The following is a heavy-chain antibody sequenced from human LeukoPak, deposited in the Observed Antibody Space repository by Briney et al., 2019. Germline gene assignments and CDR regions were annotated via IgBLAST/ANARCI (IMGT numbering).Heavy chain of an antibody. J-gene: IGHJ6*02. V-gene: IGHV3-48*03. Sequence: GGSLRLSCAASGSTFSSYEMNWVRQAPGKGLEWISYISSSGRTIYYADSVKGRFTISRDNAKNSLYLQMNSLRVEDTAVYYCARGSLTGEYGMDVWGQGTTVTVSS. CDR2: ISSSGRTI. CDR1: GSTFSSYE. D-gene: IGHD1-20*01. CDR3: ARGSLTGEYGMDV.